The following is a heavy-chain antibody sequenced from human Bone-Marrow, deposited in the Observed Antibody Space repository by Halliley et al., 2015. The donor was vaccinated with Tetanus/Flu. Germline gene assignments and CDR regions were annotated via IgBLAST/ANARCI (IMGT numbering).Heavy chain of an antibody. CDR1: GFYITTGFC. V-gene: IGHV4-38-2*01. D-gene: IGHD1-26*01. J-gene: IGHJ4*02. CDR2: VYHSGSA. CDR3: VRDPISSGSYEPIDD. Sequence: TLSLTCAVSGFYITTGFCWGWIRQPPGKGLEWIASVYHSGSAYYNPSLKSRVTISVDTSKNNFSLKLLSVTAADTAVYFCVRDPISSGSYEPIDDWGQGTLVSVSS.